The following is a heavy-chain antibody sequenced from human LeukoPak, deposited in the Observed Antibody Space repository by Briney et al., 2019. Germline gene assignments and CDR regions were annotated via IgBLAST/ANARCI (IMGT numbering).Heavy chain of an antibody. Sequence: SETLSLTCAVYGGSFSGYYWSWIRQPPGKGLEWIGDINHSGSTNYNPSLKSRVTISVDTSKNQFSLKLSSVTAADTAVYYCARGGIVVVPAAPASSWFDPWGQGTLVTVSS. D-gene: IGHD2-2*01. V-gene: IGHV4-34*01. CDR1: GGSFSGYY. CDR2: INHSGST. CDR3: ARGGIVVVPAAPASSWFDP. J-gene: IGHJ5*02.